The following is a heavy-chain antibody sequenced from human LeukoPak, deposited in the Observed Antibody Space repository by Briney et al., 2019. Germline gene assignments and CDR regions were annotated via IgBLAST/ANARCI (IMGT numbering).Heavy chain of an antibody. CDR2: IYYSGST. V-gene: IGHV4-59*01. J-gene: IGHJ4*02. CDR1: GGSISSYY. D-gene: IGHD6-13*01. CDR3: ARGRRSWYDY. Sequence: PSETLFLTCTVSGGSISSYYWSWIRQPPGKGLEWIGYIYYSGSTNYNPSLKSRVTISVDTSKNQFSLKLSSVTAADTAVYYCARGRRSWYDYWGQGTLVTVSS.